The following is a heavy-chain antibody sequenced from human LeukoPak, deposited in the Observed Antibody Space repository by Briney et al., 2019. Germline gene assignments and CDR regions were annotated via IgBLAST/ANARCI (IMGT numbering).Heavy chain of an antibody. CDR1: GYTFTSYD. Sequence: GASVKVSCTASGYTFTSYDINWVRQATGQGLEWMGWMNPNSGNTGYAQKFQGRVTMTRNTSISTAYMELSSLRSEDTAVYYCARGLNNYYDSSGYSFGVVYWGQGTLVTVSS. D-gene: IGHD3-22*01. V-gene: IGHV1-8*01. J-gene: IGHJ4*02. CDR3: ARGLNNYYDSSGYSFGVVY. CDR2: MNPNSGNT.